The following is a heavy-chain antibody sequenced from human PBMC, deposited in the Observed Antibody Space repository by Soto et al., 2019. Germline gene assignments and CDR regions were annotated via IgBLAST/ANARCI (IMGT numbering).Heavy chain of an antibody. CDR2: ISGGGDTT. D-gene: IGHD3-10*01. CDR3: AKGRGGSGSLPPRVDF. V-gene: IGHV3-23*01. CDR1: GFTFNNYA. J-gene: IGHJ4*02. Sequence: EVQLLESGGGLVQPGGSVRLSCAASGFTFNNYAMTWVRQAPGKGLEWVSAISGGGDTTSYADSVKGRFTVSRDGSKNPLYLQMSSLRAEDTALYYCAKGRGGSGSLPPRVDFWGQGTLVTVSS.